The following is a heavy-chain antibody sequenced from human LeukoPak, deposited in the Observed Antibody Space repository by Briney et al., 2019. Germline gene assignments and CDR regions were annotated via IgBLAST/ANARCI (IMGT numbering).Heavy chain of an antibody. D-gene: IGHD1-26*01. CDR2: IYYSGST. V-gene: IGHV4-39*07. CDR1: GGSISSSSYY. Sequence: SSETLSLTCTVSGGSISSSSYYWGWIRQPPGKGLEWIGSIYYSGSTYYNPSLKSRVTISVDTSKNQFSLKLSSVTAADTAVYYCARARSGKWGFDYWGQGTLVTVSS. CDR3: ARARSGKWGFDY. J-gene: IGHJ4*02.